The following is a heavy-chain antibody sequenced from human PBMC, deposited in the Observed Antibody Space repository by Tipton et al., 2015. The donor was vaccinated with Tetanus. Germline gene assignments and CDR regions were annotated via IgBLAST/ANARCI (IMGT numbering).Heavy chain of an antibody. V-gene: IGHV4-59*01. D-gene: IGHD2-8*01. J-gene: IGHJ4*02. Sequence: LRLSCTVSGGSISSYYWSWIRQPPGKGLEWIGYIYYSGSTNYNPSLKSRVTISVDTSKNQFSLKLNSVTAADTAVYYCARGMVSWGIFPYWGQGTPVTVSS. CDR1: GGSISSYY. CDR3: ARGMVSWGIFPY. CDR2: IYYSGST.